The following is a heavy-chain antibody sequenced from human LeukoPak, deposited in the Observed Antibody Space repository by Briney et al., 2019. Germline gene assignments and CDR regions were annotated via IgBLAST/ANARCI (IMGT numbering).Heavy chain of an antibody. D-gene: IGHD3-22*01. V-gene: IGHV3-7*03. CDR3: ASDLDSSGYCLPDY. J-gene: IGHJ4*02. Sequence: GGSLRLSCAASGFTFDDYAMHWVRQAPGKGLEWVANIKQDGSEKYYVDSVKGRFTISRDNAKNSLYLQMNSLRAEDTAVYYCASDLDSSGYCLPDYWGQGTLVTVSS. CDR2: IKQDGSEK. CDR1: GFTFDDYA.